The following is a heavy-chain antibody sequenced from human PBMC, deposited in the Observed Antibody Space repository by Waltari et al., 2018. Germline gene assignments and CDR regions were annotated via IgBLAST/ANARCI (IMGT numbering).Heavy chain of an antibody. CDR2: INPSGGST. Sequence: QVQLVQSGAEVKKPGASVKVSCKASGYTFTSYYMHWVRQAPGQGLEWMGIINPSGGSTSYAQKFQGRVTMTRDTSTSTVYMELSSLRSEDTAVYYCARGEDIVVVPAAEGLRYWGQGTLVTVSS. J-gene: IGHJ4*02. CDR3: ARGEDIVVVPAAEGLRY. D-gene: IGHD2-2*01. V-gene: IGHV1-46*01. CDR1: GYTFTSYY.